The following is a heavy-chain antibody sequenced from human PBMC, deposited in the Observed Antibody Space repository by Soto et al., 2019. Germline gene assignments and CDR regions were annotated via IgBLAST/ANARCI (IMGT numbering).Heavy chain of an antibody. CDR1: GYTFTGYY. CDR2: MNPNSGNT. D-gene: IGHD3-3*01. V-gene: IGHV1-8*02. CDR3: ARHQYYDFWDMDV. J-gene: IGHJ6*03. Sequence: GASVKVSCKASGYTFTGYYMHWVRQATGQGLEWMGWMNPNSGNTGYAQKFQGRVTMTRNTSISTAYMELSSLRSEDTAVYYCARHQYYDFWDMDVWGKGTTVTVSS.